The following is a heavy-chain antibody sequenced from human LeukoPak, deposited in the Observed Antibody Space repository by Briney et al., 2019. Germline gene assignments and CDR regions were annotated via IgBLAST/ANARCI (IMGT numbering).Heavy chain of an antibody. J-gene: IGHJ4*02. V-gene: IGHV5-51*01. CDR2: IYPGDSDT. CDR3: ARHAQIAAAGTN. D-gene: IGHD6-13*01. CDR1: GYSFTSYW. Sequence: ASVKVSCKGSGYSFTSYWIGWVRQMPGKGLEWMGIIYPGDSDTRYSPSFQGQVTISADKSISTAYLQWSSLKASDTAMYYCARHAQIAAAGTNWGQGTLVTVSS.